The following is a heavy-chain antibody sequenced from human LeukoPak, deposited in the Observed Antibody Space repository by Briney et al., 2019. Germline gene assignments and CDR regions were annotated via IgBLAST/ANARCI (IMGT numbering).Heavy chain of an antibody. Sequence: GGSLRLSCAASGFTLSTYAMSWVRQAPGKGLEWVSAIGGSGQNTNYADSVKGRFTISRDNSRNTLYLDMNILRAEDTAVYYCAKTVTTQAYYWYFDLWGRGTLVTVSS. CDR2: IGGSGQNT. CDR3: AKTVTTQAYYWYFDL. J-gene: IGHJ2*01. CDR1: GFTLSTYA. D-gene: IGHD4-17*01. V-gene: IGHV3-23*01.